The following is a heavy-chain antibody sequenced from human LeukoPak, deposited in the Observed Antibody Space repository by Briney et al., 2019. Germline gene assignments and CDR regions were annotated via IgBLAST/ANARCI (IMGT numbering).Heavy chain of an antibody. V-gene: IGHV3-64*01. D-gene: IGHD5-24*01. CDR3: SRGGVDGYSCYDY. Sequence: GGSLRLSCAASGFTFSSYAMHWVRQAPGKGLEYVSAISSNGGSTYYANSVKGRFTIPRDNSKNTLYLQMGSLRAEDMAVYYCSRGGVDGYSCYDYWGQGTLVTVSS. CDR1: GFTFSSYA. CDR2: ISSNGGST. J-gene: IGHJ4*02.